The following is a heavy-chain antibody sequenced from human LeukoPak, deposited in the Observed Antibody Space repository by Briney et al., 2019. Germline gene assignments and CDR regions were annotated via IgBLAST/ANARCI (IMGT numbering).Heavy chain of an antibody. J-gene: IGHJ5*02. D-gene: IGHD3-22*01. CDR1: GFTFTGSA. Sequence: GGSLSLYCAASGFTFTGSAMTWVRQAPGKGLEWVSTITGSDDATYYADSVKGRFTISRDFSKNTVHLLMHSLRVEDTAIYYCAKGPRLNSGYHPDRWGQGTLVTVSS. CDR2: ITGSDDAT. V-gene: IGHV3-23*01. CDR3: AKGPRLNSGYHPDR.